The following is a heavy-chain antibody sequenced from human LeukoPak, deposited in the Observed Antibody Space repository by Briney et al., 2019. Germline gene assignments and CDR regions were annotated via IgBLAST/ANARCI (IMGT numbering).Heavy chain of an antibody. CDR3: ARRTTEDYDSSGTNDY. V-gene: IGHV4-34*01. D-gene: IGHD3-22*01. CDR2: INHSGST. J-gene: IGHJ4*02. CDR1: GGSFSGYY. Sequence: NPPETLSLTCAVYGGSFSGYYWSWIRQPPGKGLEWIGEINHSGSTNYNPSPKSRVTISVDTSKNQFSLKLSSVAAADTAVYYCARRTTEDYDSSGTNDYWGQGTLVTVSS.